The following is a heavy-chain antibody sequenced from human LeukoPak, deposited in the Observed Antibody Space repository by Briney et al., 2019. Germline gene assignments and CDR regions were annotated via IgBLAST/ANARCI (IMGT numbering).Heavy chain of an antibody. CDR3: ARGGYCSSTSCYEESWADY. D-gene: IGHD2-2*01. Sequence: ASVKVSCKVSGYTLTELSMHWVRQAPGKGLEWMGGFDPEDGETIYAQKFQGRVTMTEDTSTDTAYMELSSLRSEDTAVYYCARGGYCSSTSCYEESWADYWGQGTLVTVSS. CDR1: GYTLTELS. V-gene: IGHV1-24*01. CDR2: FDPEDGET. J-gene: IGHJ4*02.